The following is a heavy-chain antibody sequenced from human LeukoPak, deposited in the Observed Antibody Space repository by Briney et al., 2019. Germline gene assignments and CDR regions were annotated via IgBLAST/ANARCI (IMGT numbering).Heavy chain of an antibody. Sequence: PGGSLRLSCAASGFTFSRYWMHWVRQAPGKGLEWVSSISSSKSYIFYADSVKGRFTISRDNAKNSLYLEMTSLRAEDTAVYYCASGSPAGDYWGQGTLVTVSS. CDR3: ASGSPAGDY. J-gene: IGHJ4*02. D-gene: IGHD1-26*01. V-gene: IGHV3-21*01. CDR1: GFTFSRYW. CDR2: ISSSKSYI.